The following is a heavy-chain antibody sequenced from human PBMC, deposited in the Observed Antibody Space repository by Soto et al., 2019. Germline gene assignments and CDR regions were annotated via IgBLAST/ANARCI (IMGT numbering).Heavy chain of an antibody. D-gene: IGHD1-1*01. CDR3: TKRINDVSKPSPWLDS. J-gene: IGHJ5*01. Sequence: XESLKISCKGSEYSFANQLIGWVRQMPGKGVEWAGIISPDTSRTLYSPSLQGQVTISVDKSISTVYLQWNSLKASDTAMYYCTKRINDVSKPSPWLDSWGQGTLVTVSS. CDR1: EYSFANQL. V-gene: IGHV5-51*01. CDR2: ISPDTSRT.